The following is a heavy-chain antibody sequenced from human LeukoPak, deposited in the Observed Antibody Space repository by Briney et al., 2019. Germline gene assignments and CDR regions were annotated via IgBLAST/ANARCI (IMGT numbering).Heavy chain of an antibody. V-gene: IGHV3-33*08. CDR3: ARDGSSSGWYLSNY. CDR2: IWYDGSNK. D-gene: IGHD6-19*01. CDR1: GFTFSSYG. Sequence: PGGSLRLSCAASGFTFSSYGMHWVRQAPGKGLEWVAVIWYDGSNKYYADSVKGRFTISRDNSKNTLYLQMNSLRAEDTAVYYCARDGSSSGWYLSNYWGQGTLVTVSS. J-gene: IGHJ4*02.